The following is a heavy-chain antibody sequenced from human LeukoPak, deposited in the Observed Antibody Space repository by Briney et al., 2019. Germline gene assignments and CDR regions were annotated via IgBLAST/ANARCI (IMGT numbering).Heavy chain of an antibody. Sequence: GGSLRLSCAASGFTVSSNYMSWVRQAPGKGLEWVSVIYSGGSTYYADSVEGRFTISRDNSKNTLYLQMNSLRAEDTAVYYCASTALYYYGMDVWGQGTTVTVSS. V-gene: IGHV3-53*01. CDR3: ASTALYYYGMDV. J-gene: IGHJ6*02. D-gene: IGHD5-18*01. CDR2: IYSGGST. CDR1: GFTVSSNY.